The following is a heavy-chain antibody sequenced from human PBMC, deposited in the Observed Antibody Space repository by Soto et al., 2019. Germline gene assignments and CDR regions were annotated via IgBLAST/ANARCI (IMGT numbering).Heavy chain of an antibody. CDR3: ATICGQNYYEIPAPAIRCMDV. J-gene: IGHJ6*02. D-gene: IGHD3-22*01. CDR1: GFTFSSYG. V-gene: IGHV3-33*01. Sequence: GGSLRLSCAASGFTFSSYGMHWVRQAPGKGLEWVAVIWYDGSNKYYADSVKGRFTISRDNSKNTLYLQMNSLRAEDTAVYYCATICGQNYYEIPAPAIRCMDVWGQGTTVTVSS. CDR2: IWYDGSNK.